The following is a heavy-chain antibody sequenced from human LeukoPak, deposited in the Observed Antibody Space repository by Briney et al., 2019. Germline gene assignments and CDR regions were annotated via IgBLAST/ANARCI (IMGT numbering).Heavy chain of an antibody. CDR3: ARDVSSGLYFDP. D-gene: IGHD6-19*01. CDR2: IYYSGST. CDR1: GGSISSSSYY. V-gene: IGHV4-39*07. Sequence: SETLSLTCTVSGGSISSSSYYWGWIRQPPGKGLEWIGSIYYSGSTYYNPSLKSRVTISVDTSKNQFSLKLSSVTAADTAVYYCARDVSSGLYFDPWGQGTLVTVSS. J-gene: IGHJ5*02.